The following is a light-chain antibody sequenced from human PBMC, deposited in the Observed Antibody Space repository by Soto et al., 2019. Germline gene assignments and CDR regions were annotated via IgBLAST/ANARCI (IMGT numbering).Light chain of an antibody. CDR3: TSWTTSTTMI. Sequence: QSALTQPASVSGSPGQSITISCTGTSSDIGAYNFVSWYQQHPGKAPKLMLYDVNIRPSGVSNRFSGSKSGNTASLTISGLQTEDEAEYYCTSWTTSTTMIFGRGTKVTVL. CDR2: DVN. J-gene: IGLJ2*01. CDR1: SSDIGAYNF. V-gene: IGLV2-14*03.